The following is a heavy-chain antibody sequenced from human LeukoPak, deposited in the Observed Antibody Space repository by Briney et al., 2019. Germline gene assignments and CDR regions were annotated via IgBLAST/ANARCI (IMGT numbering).Heavy chain of an antibody. CDR2: FDPEDGET. CDR1: GYTLTELS. D-gene: IGHD2-15*01. CDR3: ATDRGYCSGGSCYYYYGMDV. J-gene: IGHJ6*02. Sequence: ASVKVSCKVSGYTLTELSMHWVRQAPGKGLEWMGGFDPEDGETIYAQKFQGRVTMTEDTSTDTAYMELSSLRSEDTAVYYCATDRGYCSGGSCYYYYGMDVWGQGTTVTGSS. V-gene: IGHV1-24*01.